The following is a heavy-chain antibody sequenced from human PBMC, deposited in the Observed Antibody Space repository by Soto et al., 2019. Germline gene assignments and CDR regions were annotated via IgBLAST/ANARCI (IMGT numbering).Heavy chain of an antibody. D-gene: IGHD6-6*01. CDR2: ISDNGVYT. CDR1: GFTVSTYA. Sequence: EVQLLESGGGLVQPGGSLRLSCAASGFTVSTYAMSWARQAPGKGLEWVSAISDNGVYTYYGDSVKGRFTLSRDNSKNTLYLQIDSLRAEDTAVYYGERLVQSSSSVWGQGTLVTVSS. J-gene: IGHJ4*02. V-gene: IGHV3-23*01. CDR3: ERLVQSSSSV.